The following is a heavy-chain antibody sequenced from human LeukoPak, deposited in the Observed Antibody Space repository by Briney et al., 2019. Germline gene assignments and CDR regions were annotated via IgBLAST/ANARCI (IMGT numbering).Heavy chain of an antibody. Sequence: PGGSLRLSCAASGFTFSSYAMSWVRQAPGKGLEWVSAISGSGGSTYYADSVKGRFTISRDNSKNTLYLQMNSLRAEDTAVYYCAKAYSSGWYRGGRGFDYWGQGTLVTVSS. CDR3: AKAYSSGWYRGGRGFDY. J-gene: IGHJ4*02. D-gene: IGHD6-19*01. CDR1: GFTFSSYA. CDR2: ISGSGGST. V-gene: IGHV3-23*01.